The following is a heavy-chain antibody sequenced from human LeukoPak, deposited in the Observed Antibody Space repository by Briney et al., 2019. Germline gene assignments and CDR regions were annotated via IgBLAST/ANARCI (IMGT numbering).Heavy chain of an antibody. V-gene: IGHV1-18*01. D-gene: IGHD6-19*01. CDR1: GYTFTSYG. J-gene: IGHJ6*03. CDR3: ARETSSGWYYYYYYMDV. CDR2: ISAYNGNT. Sequence: GASVKVSCKASGYTFTSYGISWVRQAPGQGLEWMGWISAYNGNTNYAQKLQGRVTMTTDTSTSTAYMELRSLRSDDTAVYYCARETSSGWYYYYYYMDVWGKGTTVTVSS.